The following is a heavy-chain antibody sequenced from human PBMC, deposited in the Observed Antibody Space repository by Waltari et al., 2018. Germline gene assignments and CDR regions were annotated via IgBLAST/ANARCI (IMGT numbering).Heavy chain of an antibody. D-gene: IGHD4-17*01. Sequence: QLQLQESGPGLVKPSETLSLTCTVSGVSISSSSDYWGWIRQPPGKGLEWIANIYYTGNTYYSASPKSRVTISVDTSKNQFSLKMRSVTAADTAVYYCARLARYGDSGLDYWGQGTLVSVSS. CDR1: GVSISSSSDY. CDR2: IYYTGNT. J-gene: IGHJ4*02. CDR3: ARLARYGDSGLDY. V-gene: IGHV4-39*01.